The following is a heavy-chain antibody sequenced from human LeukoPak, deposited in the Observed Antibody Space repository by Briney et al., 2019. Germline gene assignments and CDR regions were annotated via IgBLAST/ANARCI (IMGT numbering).Heavy chain of an antibody. D-gene: IGHD5-18*01. CDR2: INPNSGGT. CDR1: GGTFSSYA. CDR3: ARDQIGYSYGSGMDV. Sequence: GASVKVSCKASGGTFSSYAISWVRQAPGQGLEWMGWINPNSGGTNYAQKFQGRVTMTRDTSISTAYMELSRLRSDDTAVYYCARDQIGYSYGSGMDVWGQGTTVTVSS. V-gene: IGHV1-2*02. J-gene: IGHJ6*02.